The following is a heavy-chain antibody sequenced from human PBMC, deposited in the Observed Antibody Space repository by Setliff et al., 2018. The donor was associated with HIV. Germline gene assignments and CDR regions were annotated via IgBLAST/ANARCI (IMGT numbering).Heavy chain of an antibody. J-gene: IGHJ6*02. D-gene: IGHD3-10*01. CDR3: ARKLRPGHGVDV. CDR1: GFTFTDYI. Sequence: LRLSCAGSGFTFTDYIMHWVRQVPGKGLVWVSRINSDGSVTRYADSVKGRFTISRDNAKNTLDLQMNSLRADDTAIYYCARKLRPGHGVDVWGQGTTVTV. V-gene: IGHV3-74*01. CDR2: INSDGSVT.